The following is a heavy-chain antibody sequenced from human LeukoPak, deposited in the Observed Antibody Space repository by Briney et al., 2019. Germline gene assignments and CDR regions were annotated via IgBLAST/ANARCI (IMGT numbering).Heavy chain of an antibody. CDR2: FHYSGTP. CDR1: DDSIITNSYY. J-gene: IGHJ4*02. CDR3: TRGHDSYKLGNF. Sequence: SETLTLTCTVSDDSIITNSYYWNWIRQPPGKGLEWVASFHYSGTPYYSPSLNSRISIFLDTSKRQFSLKLRSVTASDTAVYCCTRGHDSYKLGNFWGQRTLVTVSS. V-gene: IGHV4-39*01. D-gene: IGHD1-1*01.